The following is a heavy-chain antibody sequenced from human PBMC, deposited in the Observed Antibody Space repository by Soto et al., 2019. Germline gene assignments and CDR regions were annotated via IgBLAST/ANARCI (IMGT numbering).Heavy chain of an antibody. V-gene: IGHV6-1*01. CDR3: ARGITGTTNHYYYYMDV. J-gene: IGHJ6*03. Sequence: SQTLSLTCAISGDSVSSNSAAWNWIRQSPSRGLEWLGRTYYRSKWYNDYAVSVKSRITINPDTSKNQFSLQLNSVTPEDTAVYYCARGITGTTNHYYYYMDVWGKGTTVTVSS. D-gene: IGHD1-7*01. CDR1: GDSVSSNSAA. CDR2: TYYRSKWYN.